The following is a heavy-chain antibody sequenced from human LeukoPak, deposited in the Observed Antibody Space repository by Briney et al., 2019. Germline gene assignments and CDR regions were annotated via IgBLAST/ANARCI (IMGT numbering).Heavy chain of an antibody. D-gene: IGHD3-9*01. Sequence: GGSLRLSCAASGFTFSSYSMNWVRQAPGKGLEWVSYISSSSSTIYYADSVKGRFTISRDNAKNSLYLQMNSLRAEDTAVYYCARAPGADVLRYFDWLPVNWFDPWGQGTLVTVSS. J-gene: IGHJ5*02. V-gene: IGHV3-48*04. CDR2: ISSSSSTI. CDR1: GFTFSSYS. CDR3: ARAPGADVLRYFDWLPVNWFDP.